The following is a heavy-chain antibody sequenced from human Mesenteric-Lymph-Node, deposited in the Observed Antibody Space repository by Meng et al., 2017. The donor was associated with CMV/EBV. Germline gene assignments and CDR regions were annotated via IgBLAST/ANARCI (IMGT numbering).Heavy chain of an antibody. V-gene: IGHV3-21*01. Sequence: GGSLRLSCAASGFTFSSYSMNWVRQAPGKGLEWVSSISSGSSYIYYADSVKGRFTISRDNAKNSLYLQRNSLRAEDTAVYYCARDPPKDMVVVPAAMWGQGTLVTVSS. CDR1: GFTFSSYS. J-gene: IGHJ4*02. D-gene: IGHD2-2*01. CDR3: ARDPPKDMVVVPAAM. CDR2: ISSGSSYI.